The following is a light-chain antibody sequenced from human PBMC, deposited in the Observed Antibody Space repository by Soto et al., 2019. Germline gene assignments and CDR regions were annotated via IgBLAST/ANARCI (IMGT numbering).Light chain of an antibody. V-gene: IGKV4-1*01. Sequence: VMRQSPATLSVSPGEGATLSCRASQGIGDTLAWFQQKPGQPPKLLISWASTRESGIPARFSGSGSGADFTLTISSLQAEDVAVYYCQQYHSDPITFGQGTRLEI. CDR2: WAS. J-gene: IGKJ5*01. CDR3: QQYHSDPIT. CDR1: QGIGDT.